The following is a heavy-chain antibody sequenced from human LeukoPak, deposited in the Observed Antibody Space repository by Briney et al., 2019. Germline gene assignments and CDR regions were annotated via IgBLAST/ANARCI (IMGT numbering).Heavy chain of an antibody. J-gene: IGHJ4*02. V-gene: IGHV1-18*01. CDR1: GYTFTSYG. Sequence: GASVKVSCKASGYTFTSYGISWVRQAPGQGLEWMGWISAYNGNTNYAQKLQGRVTMTTDTSTSTAYMELRSLRSDDTAVYYCARGSSSWYFSPKYKTDYWGQGTLVTVSS. CDR3: ARGSSSWYFSPKYKTDY. CDR2: ISAYNGNT. D-gene: IGHD6-13*01.